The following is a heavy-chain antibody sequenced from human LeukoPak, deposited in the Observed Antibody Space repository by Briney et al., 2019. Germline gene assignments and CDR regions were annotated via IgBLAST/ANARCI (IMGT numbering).Heavy chain of an antibody. CDR3: ARYGVYYYYGMDV. CDR2: INHSGST. Sequence: PSETLSLTCAVYGGSFSGYYWSWIRQPPGKGLEWIGEINHSGSTNYNPSLKSRVTISVDTSKNQFSLKLSSVTAADTAVYYRARYGVYYYYGMDVWGQGTTVTVSS. CDR1: GGSFSGYY. J-gene: IGHJ6*02. V-gene: IGHV4-34*01. D-gene: IGHD3-10*01.